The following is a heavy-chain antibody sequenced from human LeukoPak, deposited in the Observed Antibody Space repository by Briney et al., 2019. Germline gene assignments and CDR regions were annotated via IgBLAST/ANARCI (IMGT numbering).Heavy chain of an antibody. V-gene: IGHV4-59*01. D-gene: IGHD6-13*01. CDR3: ARNPDIAAAGFFDY. CDR2: IYYSGST. CDR1: GGSISSYY. Sequence: SETLSLTCTVSGGSISSYYWSWIRQPPGKGLEWIGYIYYSGSTNYNPSLKSRVTISVDTSKNQFSLKLSSVTAADTAVYYCARNPDIAAAGFFDYWGQGTLVTVSS. J-gene: IGHJ4*02.